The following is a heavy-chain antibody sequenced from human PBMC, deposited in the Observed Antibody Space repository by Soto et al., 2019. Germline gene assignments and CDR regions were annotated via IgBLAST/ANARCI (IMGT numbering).Heavy chain of an antibody. D-gene: IGHD6-19*01. CDR3: AKDQGSIGFFDY. CDR2: ISYDGINA. J-gene: IGHJ4*02. CDR1: GFIFSNYG. Sequence: QVQMVESGGGVVQPGRSLRLSCPAPGFIFSNYGMTGVRGAPAKGLEWVATISYDGINAYYADSVKGRFTISKDNSKNTLYLQMNSLRPDDAAVFYCAKDQGSIGFFDYWGQGTLVTVSS. V-gene: IGHV3-30*18.